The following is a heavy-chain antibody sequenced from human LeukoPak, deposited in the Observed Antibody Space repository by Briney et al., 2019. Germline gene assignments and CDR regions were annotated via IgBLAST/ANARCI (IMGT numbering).Heavy chain of an antibody. V-gene: IGHV3-23*01. D-gene: IGHD2-21*01. CDR3: AKKTCCGSGWFDP. Sequence: GGSLRLSCTASGFNFSSYAMGWVRQAPGKGLERVSVISGGGGSTYYADSVKGRFTISRDNSKNTLYLQMNSLRAEDTAVYYCAKKTCCGSGWFDPWGQGTLVTVSS. J-gene: IGHJ5*02. CDR1: GFNFSSYA. CDR2: ISGGGGST.